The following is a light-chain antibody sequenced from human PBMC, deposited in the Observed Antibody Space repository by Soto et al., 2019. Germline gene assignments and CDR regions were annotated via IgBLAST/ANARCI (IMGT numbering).Light chain of an antibody. V-gene: IGKV1-5*01. CDR2: DVS. CDR3: QQYFHYPVT. Sequence: DLQMTQSPSTLSAFVGDRVTITCRATQNINNWLAWYQQKPGTAPRLLIYDVSTLETGVPSRFSGRGSGTEATLIISSLQPDDVANYYCQQYFHYPVTFGRGTKVEIK. CDR1: QNINNW. J-gene: IGKJ2*01.